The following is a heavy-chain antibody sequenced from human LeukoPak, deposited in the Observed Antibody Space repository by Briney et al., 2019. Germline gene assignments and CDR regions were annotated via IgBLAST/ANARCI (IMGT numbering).Heavy chain of an antibody. CDR1: GFTFSSYG. CDR2: ISGSGGST. J-gene: IGHJ3*02. D-gene: IGHD3-22*01. CDR3: AKGHDSSGYWNSGVGAFDI. V-gene: IGHV3-23*01. Sequence: RPGGSLRLSCAASGFTFSSYGMSWVRQAPGKGLEWVSAISGSGGSTYYADSVKGRFTISRDNSKNTLYLQMNSLRAEDTAVYYCAKGHDSSGYWNSGVGAFDIWGQGTMVTVSS.